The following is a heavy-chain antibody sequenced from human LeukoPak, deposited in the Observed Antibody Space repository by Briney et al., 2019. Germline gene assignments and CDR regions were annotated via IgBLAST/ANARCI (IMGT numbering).Heavy chain of an antibody. CDR1: GFTFSSYS. V-gene: IGHV3-21*01. D-gene: IGHD5-12*01. CDR2: ISSSSSYI. Sequence: GGSLRLSCAASGFTFSSYSMNWVRQAPGKGLEWVSSISSSSSYIYYADSVKGRFTISRDNAKNSLYLQMNSLRAEDTAVYYCASRGYSGYDYSLYYFDYWGQGTLVTVSS. J-gene: IGHJ4*02. CDR3: ASRGYSGYDYSLYYFDY.